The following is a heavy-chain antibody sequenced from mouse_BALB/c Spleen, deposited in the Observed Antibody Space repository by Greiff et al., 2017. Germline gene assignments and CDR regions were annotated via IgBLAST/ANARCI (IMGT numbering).Heavy chain of an antibody. J-gene: IGHJ4*01. CDR3: TTGRRAMDY. Sequence: QVQLQQPGAELVKPGASVKLSCKASGYTFTSYYMYWVKQRPGQGLEWIGGINPSNGGTNFNEKFKSKATLTVDKSSSTAYMQLSSLTSEDSAVYYCTTGRRAMDYWGQGTSVTVSA. CDR2: INPSNGGT. D-gene: IGHD4-1*01. CDR1: GYTFTSYY. V-gene: IGHV1S81*02.